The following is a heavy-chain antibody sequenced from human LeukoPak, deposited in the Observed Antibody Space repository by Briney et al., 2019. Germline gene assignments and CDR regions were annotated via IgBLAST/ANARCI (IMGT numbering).Heavy chain of an antibody. J-gene: IGHJ4*02. V-gene: IGHV4-59*08. CDR1: GGSISSYY. Sequence: SETLSLTCTVSGGSISSYYWSWIRQSPGKGLEWIGYIYYSGSTNYNHSLKSRVTISVDTSKNQFSPKLSSVTAADTAVYYCARNYGYATAFDYWGQGTLVTVSS. CDR3: ARNYGYATAFDY. D-gene: IGHD5-18*01. CDR2: IYYSGST.